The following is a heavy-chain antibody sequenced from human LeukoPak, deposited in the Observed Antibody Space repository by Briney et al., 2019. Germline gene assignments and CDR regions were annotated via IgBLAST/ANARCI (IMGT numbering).Heavy chain of an antibody. CDR2: IPNDGGNE. D-gene: IGHD3-10*01. CDR3: ATDPPFSSYGSGTYI. CDR1: GIAFSTYG. Sequence: GGSLRLSCVASGIAFSTYGVHWVRQVPGKGLEWVAFIPNDGGNEYYADSVKGRFTISRDNSKNTLYLQMNSLRTEDTAVYYCATDPPFSSYGSGTYIWGHGTLVTVAS. J-gene: IGHJ4*01. V-gene: IGHV3-30*02.